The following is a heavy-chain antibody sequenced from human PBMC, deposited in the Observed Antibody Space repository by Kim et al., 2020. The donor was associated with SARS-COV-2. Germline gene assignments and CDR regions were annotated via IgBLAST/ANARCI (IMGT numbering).Heavy chain of an antibody. Sequence: GGSLRLSCAASGFTFSSYAMSWVRQAPGKGLEWVSAISGSGGSTYYADSVKGRFTISRGNSKNTLYLQMNSLRAEDTAVYYCAKSRVRWNYYYYGMDVWGQGTTVTVSS. D-gene: IGHD1-1*01. J-gene: IGHJ6*02. V-gene: IGHV3-23*01. CDR3: AKSRVRWNYYYYGMDV. CDR2: ISGSGGST. CDR1: GFTFSSYA.